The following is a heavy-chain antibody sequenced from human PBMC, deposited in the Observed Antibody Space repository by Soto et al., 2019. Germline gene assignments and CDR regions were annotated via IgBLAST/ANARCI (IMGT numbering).Heavy chain of an antibody. CDR3: AKDKADSSSSGLDY. CDR1: GFTFDDYT. V-gene: IGHV3-43*01. Sequence: AGGSLRLSCAASGFTFDDYTMHWVRQAPGKGLEWVSLISWDGGSTYYADSVKGRFTISRDNSKNSLYLQMNSLRTEDTALYYCAKDKADSSSSGLDYWGQGTLVTVSS. J-gene: IGHJ4*02. CDR2: ISWDGGST. D-gene: IGHD6-6*01.